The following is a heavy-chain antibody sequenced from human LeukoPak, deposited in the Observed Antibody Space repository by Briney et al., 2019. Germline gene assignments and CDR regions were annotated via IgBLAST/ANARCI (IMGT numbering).Heavy chain of an antibody. CDR3: AREKPDYGDGILD. Sequence: SETLSLTCTVSGGSISSYYWSWIRQPPEKGLEWIGYIYYSGNTNYNPSLKSRVTISVDASKNQFSLKLSSVTAADTAVYYCAREKPDYGDGILDWGQGTLVTVSS. V-gene: IGHV4-59*01. D-gene: IGHD4-17*01. CDR2: IYYSGNT. CDR1: GGSISSYY. J-gene: IGHJ4*02.